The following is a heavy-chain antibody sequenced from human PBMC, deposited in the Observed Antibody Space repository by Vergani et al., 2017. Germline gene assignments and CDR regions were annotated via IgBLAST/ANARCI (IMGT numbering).Heavy chain of an antibody. CDR2: MNGDGDTI. J-gene: IGHJ5*02. CDR3: ARARKFRFGVVWENWFDP. V-gene: IGHV3-74*01. Sequence: EVELVESGGGLVQPGGSLRLSCAASGFTFNEYWMHWARQVPGKGLVWVSGMNGDGDTISYADSVKGRFTFSRDNAKNTLFLQMNSLSAEDTAVYYCARARKFRFGVVWENWFDPWGQGTLVTVSS. D-gene: IGHD3-3*01. CDR1: GFTFNEYW.